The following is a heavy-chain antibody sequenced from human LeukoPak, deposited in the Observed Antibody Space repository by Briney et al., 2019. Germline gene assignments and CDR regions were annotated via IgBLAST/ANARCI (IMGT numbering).Heavy chain of an antibody. CDR3: ARAGAVTTSFDY. Sequence: PSETLSLTCTVSGGPISSYYWSWIRQPPGKGLEWIGYIYYSGSTNYNPSLKSRVTISVDTSKNQFSLKLSSVTAADTAVYYCARAGAVTTSFDYWGQGTLVTVSS. V-gene: IGHV4-59*13. J-gene: IGHJ4*02. D-gene: IGHD4-11*01. CDR1: GGPISSYY. CDR2: IYYSGST.